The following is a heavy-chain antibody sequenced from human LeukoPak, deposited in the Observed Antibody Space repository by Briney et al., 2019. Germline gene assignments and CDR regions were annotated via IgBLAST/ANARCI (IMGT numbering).Heavy chain of an antibody. CDR1: GGSFSDYY. J-gene: IGHJ6*03. Sequence: PSETLSLTCAVYGGSFSDYYWSWIRNPQGKGLGWIGKINHSGSTNNNPSLKGRVIISADTSKNRFSLKLSSVTAADTAVFYCARRATTSRFTLVRNNPVRFYYYYMDVWGKGTTVTISS. CDR2: INHSGST. V-gene: IGHV4-34*01. CDR3: ARRATTSRFTLVRNNPVRFYYYYMDV. D-gene: IGHD3-10*01.